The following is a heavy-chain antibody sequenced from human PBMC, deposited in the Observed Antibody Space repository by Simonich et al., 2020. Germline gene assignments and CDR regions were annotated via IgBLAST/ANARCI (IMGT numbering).Heavy chain of an antibody. V-gene: IGHV4-59*01. Sequence: QVQLQESGPGLVKPSETLSLTCTVSGGPISSYYWSWIRHPPGKGLEWIGYLYYSGSTNYNPSIKSRVTISVDTSKNQFSLKLSSVTAADTAVYYCARGGLYFDYWGQGTLVTVSS. D-gene: IGHD2-15*01. CDR2: LYYSGST. CDR1: GGPISSYY. J-gene: IGHJ4*02. CDR3: ARGGLYFDY.